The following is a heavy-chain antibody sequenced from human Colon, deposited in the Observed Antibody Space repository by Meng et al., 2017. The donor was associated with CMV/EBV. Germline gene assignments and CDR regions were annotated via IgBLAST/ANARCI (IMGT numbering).Heavy chain of an antibody. D-gene: IGHD6-6*01. J-gene: IGHJ4*02. CDR2: IYYSGST. Sequence: SETLSLTCTVSGGSVTSGNYYWSWIRQPPGKGLEWIGYIYYSGSTNYNPSLKSRVTISIDTSKNQFSLKLDSVTAADTAVYYCARGGPRPGQDFDYWGQGTLVTVSS. V-gene: IGHV4-61*01. CDR1: GGSVTSGNYY. CDR3: ARGGPRPGQDFDY.